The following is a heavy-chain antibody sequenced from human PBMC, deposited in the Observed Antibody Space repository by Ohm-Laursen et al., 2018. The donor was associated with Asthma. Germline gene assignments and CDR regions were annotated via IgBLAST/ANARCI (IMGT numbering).Heavy chain of an antibody. V-gene: IGHV3-30*19. CDR1: GFTFSSYG. D-gene: IGHD3-3*01. J-gene: IGHJ4*02. CDR3: ARDVMEWYLPAFDF. CDR2: GGSYYDGGLK. Sequence: SLRLSCTASGFTFSSYGMHWVRQAPGKGLEWVAVGGSYYDGGLKYYADSENGRFTVSRDDSKNTLYLQMNSLRPDDTAVYYCARDVMEWYLPAFDFWGQGTLVTVSS.